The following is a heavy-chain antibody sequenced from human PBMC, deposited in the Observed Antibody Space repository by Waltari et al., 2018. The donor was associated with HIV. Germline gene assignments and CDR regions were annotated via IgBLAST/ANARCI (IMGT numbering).Heavy chain of an antibody. V-gene: IGHV4-34*01. CDR2: INHSGST. CDR1: GWSFSGYY. J-gene: IGHJ4*02. D-gene: IGHD3-22*01. Sequence: QVPLQQWGAGLSKPSATLSRTFAVYGWSFSGYYWRWIRHPPGKGLEWIGEINHSGSTNYNPSLKSRVTISVDTSKNQFSLKLSSVTAADTAVYYCARGLGDYYDSSGYRNALDYWGQGTLVTVSS. CDR3: ARGLGDYYDSSGYRNALDY.